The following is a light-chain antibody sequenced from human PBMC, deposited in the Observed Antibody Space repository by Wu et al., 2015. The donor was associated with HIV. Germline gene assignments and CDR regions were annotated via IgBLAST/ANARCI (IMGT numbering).Light chain of an antibody. Sequence: EIVLTQSSGTLSLSPGERATLSCRASQTVGSRYLAWYQQRPGQAPRLLMYATSSRATGIPDRLSGSGSGTDFTLTISRLEPEDFAVYYCQQYGSSPYTFGQGTKLEIK. J-gene: IGKJ2*01. V-gene: IGKV3-20*01. CDR1: QTVGSRY. CDR2: ATS. CDR3: QQYGSSPYT.